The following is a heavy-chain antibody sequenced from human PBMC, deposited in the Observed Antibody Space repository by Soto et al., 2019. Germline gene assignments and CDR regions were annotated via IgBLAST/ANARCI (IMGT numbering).Heavy chain of an antibody. Sequence: GGSLRLSCAASGFTFSSYSMNWVRQAPGKGLEWVSSISSSSSYIYYADSVKGRFTISRDNAKNSLYLQMNSLRAEDTAVYYCARESPLGGSYGMDVWGQGTTVTVSS. CDR1: GFTFSSYS. CDR2: ISSSSSYI. J-gene: IGHJ6*02. CDR3: ARESPLGGSYGMDV. V-gene: IGHV3-21*01. D-gene: IGHD3-16*01.